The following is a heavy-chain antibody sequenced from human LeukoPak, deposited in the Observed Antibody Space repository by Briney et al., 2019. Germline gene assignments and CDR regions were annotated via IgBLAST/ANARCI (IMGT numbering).Heavy chain of an antibody. Sequence: GESLKISCKGSGYIFTSNWIGWVRQMPGKGLEWMGFIYPGDSHTRYDPSFEGQVTISADKSISTAYLQWSSLKASDTAMYYCARQTRDGSGSRGYSFDFWRQGALVTVSS. CDR1: GYIFTSNW. V-gene: IGHV5-51*01. CDR2: IYPGDSHT. J-gene: IGHJ4*02. D-gene: IGHD3-10*01. CDR3: ARQTRDGSGSRGYSFDF.